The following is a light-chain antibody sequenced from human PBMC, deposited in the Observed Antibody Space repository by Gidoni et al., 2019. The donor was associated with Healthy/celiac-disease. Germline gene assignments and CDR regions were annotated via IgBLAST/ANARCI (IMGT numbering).Light chain of an antibody. CDR1: QSVSSSY. J-gene: IGKJ2*01. CDR3: QQYGSSPPQT. CDR2: GAS. Sequence: IVLTQSPGTLSLSPGERATLSCRASQSVSSSYLAWYQQKPGQAPRLPIYGASSRATGIPDRFSGSGSGTDFTLTISRLEPEDFAVYYCQQYGSSPPQTFGQGTKLEIK. V-gene: IGKV3-20*01.